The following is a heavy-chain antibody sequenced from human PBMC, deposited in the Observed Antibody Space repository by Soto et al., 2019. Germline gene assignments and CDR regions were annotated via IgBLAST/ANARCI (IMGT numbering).Heavy chain of an antibody. Sequence: SETLSLTCTVSGGSIRSGGYYWSWIRQHPGKGLEWIGYIYYSGSTYYNPSLKSRVTISVDTSKNQFSLKLSSVTAADTAVYYWARDRLRANYDFWSGPSLGYGMDVWGQGTTVTVSS. CDR2: IYYSGST. V-gene: IGHV4-31*03. CDR1: GGSIRSGGYY. CDR3: ARDRLRANYDFWSGPSLGYGMDV. J-gene: IGHJ6*02. D-gene: IGHD3-3*01.